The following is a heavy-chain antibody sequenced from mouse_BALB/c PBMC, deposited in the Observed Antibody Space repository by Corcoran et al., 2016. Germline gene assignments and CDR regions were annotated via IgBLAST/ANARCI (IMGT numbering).Heavy chain of an antibody. J-gene: IGHJ4*01. Sequence: EVQLQQSGAELVKPGASVKLSCTASGFNIKDTYMHWVKQRPEQGLEWIGRIDPANGNTKYDPKFQGKATITADTSSNTAYLQLSSLTSEDTAVYYCAGGTVVRYYAMDYWGQGTSVTVSS. V-gene: IGHV14-3*02. D-gene: IGHD1-1*01. CDR1: GFNIKDTY. CDR3: AGGTVVRYYAMDY. CDR2: IDPANGNT.